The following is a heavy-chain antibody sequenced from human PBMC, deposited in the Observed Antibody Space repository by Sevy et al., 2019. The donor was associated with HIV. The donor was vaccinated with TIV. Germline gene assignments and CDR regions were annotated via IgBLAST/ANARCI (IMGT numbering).Heavy chain of an antibody. D-gene: IGHD4-17*01. Sequence: SETLSLTCTVSGSSVSSYYWSWIRQPAGKGLEWIGRIYPSGRTNYNPSLKSRVTMSVDTSKNQFSLKMSSVTAADTAAYFCARDYYGDYGWVVDYWGQGTLVTVSS. V-gene: IGHV4-4*07. J-gene: IGHJ4*02. CDR1: GSSVSSYY. CDR3: ARDYYGDYGWVVDY. CDR2: IYPSGRT.